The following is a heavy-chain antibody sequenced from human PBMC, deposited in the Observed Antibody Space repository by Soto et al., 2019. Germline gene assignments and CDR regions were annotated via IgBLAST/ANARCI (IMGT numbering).Heavy chain of an antibody. Sequence: ASVKVSCKASGYTFTSYGISWVRQAPGQGLEWMGWISAYNGNTNYAQKLQGRVTMTTDTSTSTAYMELRSLRSDDTAVYYCARDEQWLVLGIYYYGMDVWGQGTTVTVSS. D-gene: IGHD6-19*01. V-gene: IGHV1-18*01. CDR1: GYTFTSYG. CDR3: ARDEQWLVLGIYYYGMDV. CDR2: ISAYNGNT. J-gene: IGHJ6*02.